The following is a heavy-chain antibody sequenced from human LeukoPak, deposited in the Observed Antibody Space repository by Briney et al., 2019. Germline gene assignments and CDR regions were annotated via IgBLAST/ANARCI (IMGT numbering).Heavy chain of an antibody. J-gene: IGHJ3*02. CDR2: IYSGGST. CDR3: ARGGSYLSAFDI. Sequence: GGSLRLSCAASGFTVSSNYMSWVRQAPGKVLEWVSIIYSGGSTFYADSVKGRFTISRDNSKNTLYLQMNSLRAEDTAVYYCARGGSYLSAFDIWGQGTMVTVSS. D-gene: IGHD1-26*01. CDR1: GFTVSSNY. V-gene: IGHV3-53*01.